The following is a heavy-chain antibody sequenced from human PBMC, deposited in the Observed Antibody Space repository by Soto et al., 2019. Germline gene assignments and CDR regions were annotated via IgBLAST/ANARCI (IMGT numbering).Heavy chain of an antibody. J-gene: IGHJ1*01. CDR2: ISGSGGM. CDR1: GSTFSSYG. V-gene: IGHV3-23*01. Sequence: EVQLLESGGGLVQPGGSLRLSCAASGSTFSSYGMSWVRQAPGKGLEWVSAISGSGGMYYADSVKGQFTISRDNSKNALYLQMKSMLAEGTVVYYCAKDRSAMEHWGQRALVAVSS. CDR3: AKDRSAMEH. D-gene: IGHD5-18*01.